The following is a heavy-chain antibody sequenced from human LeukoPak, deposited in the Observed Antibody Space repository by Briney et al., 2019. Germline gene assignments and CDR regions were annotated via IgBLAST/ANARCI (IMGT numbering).Heavy chain of an antibody. J-gene: IGHJ6*03. V-gene: IGHV2-70*11. Sequence: KSGPALVKPTQTLTLTCTFSGFSLSTSGMCVSWIRQPPGKALEWLARIDWDDDKYYSTSLKTRLTISKDTSKNQVVLTMTNMDPVDTATYYCARIVLGIAAAGTDYYYMDVWGKGTTVTVSS. CDR3: ARIVLGIAAAGTDYYYMDV. CDR2: IDWDDDK. CDR1: GFSLSTSGMC. D-gene: IGHD6-13*01.